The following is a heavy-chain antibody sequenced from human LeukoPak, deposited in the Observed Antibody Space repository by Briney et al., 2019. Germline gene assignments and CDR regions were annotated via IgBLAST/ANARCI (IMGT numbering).Heavy chain of an antibody. D-gene: IGHD3-10*01. CDR2: IYYSGST. J-gene: IGHJ4*02. V-gene: IGHV4-31*03. Sequence: PSETLSLTCTVSGGSISSGGYYWSWIRQHPGKGLEWIGYIYYSGSTYYNPSLKSRVTISVDRSKNQFSLKLSSVTAADTAVYYCARGWFGEFDYWGQGTLVTVSS. CDR3: ARGWFGEFDY. CDR1: GGSISSGGYY.